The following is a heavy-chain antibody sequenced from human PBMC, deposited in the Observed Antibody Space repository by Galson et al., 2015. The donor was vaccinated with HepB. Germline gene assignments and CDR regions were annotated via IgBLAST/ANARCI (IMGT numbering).Heavy chain of an antibody. CDR2: IIPIFGTA. V-gene: IGHV1-69*06. CDR3: ARDGEQQLVQGYFDY. CDR1: GGTFSSYA. Sequence: SVKVSCKASGGTFSSYAISWVRQAPGQGLEWMGGIIPIFGTANYAQKFQGRVTITADKSTSTAYMELSSLRSEDTAVYYCARDGEQQLVQGYFDYWGQGTLVTVSS. D-gene: IGHD6-13*01. J-gene: IGHJ4*02.